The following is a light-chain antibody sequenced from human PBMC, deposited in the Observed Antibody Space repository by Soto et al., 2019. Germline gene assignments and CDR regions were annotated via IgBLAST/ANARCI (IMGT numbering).Light chain of an antibody. CDR2: GAS. CDR3: QQYGGSPLWT. J-gene: IGKJ1*01. V-gene: IGKV3-20*01. Sequence: EIVLTQSPGTLSLSPGERATLSCRASQSISSSYLAWYQQKPGQAPRLLIYGASSRATGIPDRFSGSGSGTDFTLSISRLEPEAFAVYYCQQYGGSPLWTFGQGTKVEIK. CDR1: QSISSSY.